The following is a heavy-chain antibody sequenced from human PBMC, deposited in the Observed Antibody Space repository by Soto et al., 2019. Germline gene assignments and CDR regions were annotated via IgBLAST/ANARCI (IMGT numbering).Heavy chain of an antibody. V-gene: IGHV1-46*01. D-gene: IGHD5-12*01. J-gene: IGHJ5*02. Sequence: QVQLVQSGAEVRKPGASLKLSCQTSGYPFTSYHMHWVRQAPGQGLEWMGVINPTEGRTRYSQRFQDRVTMTRDTSTSTVYMELSSLRYEDTATYFCARGREYSFGYNWFDPWGQGTLVTVSS. CDR1: GYPFTSYH. CDR3: ARGREYSFGYNWFDP. CDR2: INPTEGRT.